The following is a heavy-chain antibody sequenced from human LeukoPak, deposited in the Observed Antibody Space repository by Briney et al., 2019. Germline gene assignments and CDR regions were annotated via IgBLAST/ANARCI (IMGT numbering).Heavy chain of an antibody. D-gene: IGHD3-10*01. J-gene: IGHJ5*02. CDR3: ARDPRITMVRGVSDWFDP. V-gene: IGHV1-69*06. Sequence: SVKVSCKASGGTFSSYAISWVRQAPGQGLEWMGGIIPIFGTANYAQKFQGRVTITADKSTSTAYMELSSLRSEDTAVYYCARDPRITMVRGVSDWFDPWGQGTLVTVSS. CDR2: IIPIFGTA. CDR1: GGTFSSYA.